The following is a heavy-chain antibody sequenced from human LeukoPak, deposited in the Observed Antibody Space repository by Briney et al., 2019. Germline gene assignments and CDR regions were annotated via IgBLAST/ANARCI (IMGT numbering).Heavy chain of an antibody. Sequence: GGSLRLSCAASGFTFSSYSMNWVRQAPGKGLEWVSYISSSSSTIYYADSVKGRFTISRDNAKNSLYLQMNSLRAEDTAVYYCARDRIAVAGRTDYWGQGTLATVSS. D-gene: IGHD6-19*01. CDR2: ISSSSSTI. CDR1: GFTFSSYS. J-gene: IGHJ4*02. V-gene: IGHV3-48*01. CDR3: ARDRIAVAGRTDY.